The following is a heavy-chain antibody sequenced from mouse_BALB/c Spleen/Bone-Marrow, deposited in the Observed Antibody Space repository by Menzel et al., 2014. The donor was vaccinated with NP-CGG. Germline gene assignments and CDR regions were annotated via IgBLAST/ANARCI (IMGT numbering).Heavy chain of an antibody. J-gene: IGHJ4*01. CDR1: GFTFTDYY. V-gene: IGHV7-3*02. CDR3: ARDDAMDY. Sequence: EVQVVESGGGLVQPGGSLRLSCATSGFTFTDYYMSWVRQPPGKALGWLGFIRNKTNGYTTEYSASVKGRFTISRDNSQSILYLQMNTLRAEDSATYYCARDDAMDYWGQGTSVTVSS. CDR2: IRNKTNGYTT.